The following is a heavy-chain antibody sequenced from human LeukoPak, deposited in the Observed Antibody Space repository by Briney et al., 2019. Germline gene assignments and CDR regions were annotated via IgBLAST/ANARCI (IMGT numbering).Heavy chain of an antibody. J-gene: IGHJ2*01. CDR1: GGTFSSHG. Sequence: GASVKVSCKASGGTFSSHGFSWVRQAPGQGLEWMGGIIPVFGTSSDAQKFQGRVTITADESTNTAYMELKSLRSEDTAIYYCASGSHFDTSGYPYWFFDLWGRGTLVTVSS. CDR3: ASGSHFDTSGYPYWFFDL. CDR2: IIPVFGTS. V-gene: IGHV1-69*13. D-gene: IGHD3-22*01.